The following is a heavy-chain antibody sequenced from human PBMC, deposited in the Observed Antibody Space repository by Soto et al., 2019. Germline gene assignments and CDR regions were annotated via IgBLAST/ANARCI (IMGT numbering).Heavy chain of an antibody. Sequence: SETLSLTCAVSGYSISSGYYWGWIRQPPGKGLEWIGSIYHSGSTYYNPSLKSRVTISVDTSKNQFSLKLSSVTAADTAVYYCGMCDRRWELGDTAIVDAFDIWGQGTTVTASS. V-gene: IGHV4-38-2*01. CDR2: IYHSGST. CDR3: GMCDRRWELGDTAIVDAFDI. CDR1: GYSISSGYY. D-gene: IGHD5-18*01. J-gene: IGHJ3*02.